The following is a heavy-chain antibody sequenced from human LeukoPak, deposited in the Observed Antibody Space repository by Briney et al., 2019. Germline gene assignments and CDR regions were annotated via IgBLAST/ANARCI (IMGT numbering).Heavy chain of an antibody. CDR1: GHTLIELS. Sequence: ASVKVSCKISGHTLIELSMHWVRQAPGKGLEWMGGFDPEDGETIYAQKFQGRVTITEDTSTDTAYMELSSLRSEDTAVYYCATHYSTSYVNYYYYGMDVWGQGTTVTVSS. D-gene: IGHD2-2*01. CDR2: FDPEDGET. J-gene: IGHJ6*02. CDR3: ATHYSTSYVNYYYYGMDV. V-gene: IGHV1-24*01.